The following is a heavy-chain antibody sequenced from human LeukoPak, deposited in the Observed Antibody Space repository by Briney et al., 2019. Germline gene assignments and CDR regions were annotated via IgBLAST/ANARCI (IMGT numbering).Heavy chain of an antibody. V-gene: IGHV4-4*09. J-gene: IGHJ4*02. CDR3: ARQRLIYDSSGYSNDIIDY. CDR1: GGSISSHY. D-gene: IGHD3-22*01. CDR2: IYTSGST. Sequence: SETLSLTCTVSGGSISSHYWSWIRRPPGKGLEWIGYIYTSGSTNYNPSLKSRVTISVDTSKNQFSLKLSSVTAADTAVYYCARQRLIYDSSGYSNDIIDYWGQGTLVTVSS.